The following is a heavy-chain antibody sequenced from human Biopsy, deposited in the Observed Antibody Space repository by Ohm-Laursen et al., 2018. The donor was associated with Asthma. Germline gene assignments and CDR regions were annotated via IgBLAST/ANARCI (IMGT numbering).Heavy chain of an antibody. CDR3: ARKYCDFLTGQVTDAFAI. CDR1: SSTFINSS. Sequence: GPSDKAARTAYSSTFINSSTHCARHAPGQWLEWLGLITAVNGNTKYSQKFQGRATITRNTSASTAYMELSSQRSEDTAVYYCARKYCDFLTGQVTDAFAIWGQGTMVTVSS. V-gene: IGHV1-3*01. J-gene: IGHJ3*02. D-gene: IGHD3-9*01. CDR2: ITAVNGNT.